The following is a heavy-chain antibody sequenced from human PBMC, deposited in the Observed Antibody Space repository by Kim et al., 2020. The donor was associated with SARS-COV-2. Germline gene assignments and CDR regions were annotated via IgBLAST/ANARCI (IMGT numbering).Heavy chain of an antibody. Sequence: GGSLRLSCAASGFTFSTYVMHRVRQAPGKGLEWVAVISNDGTKKYYVDSVKYRFTLSRDNSKNTLYLHMNILRAEDTAVYYCERGRTSSTFDPVGYWGQGTLVTVSS. CDR1: GFTFSTYV. D-gene: IGHD3-9*01. J-gene: IGHJ4*02. CDR3: ERGRTSSTFDPVGY. CDR2: ISNDGTKK. V-gene: IGHV3-30*04.